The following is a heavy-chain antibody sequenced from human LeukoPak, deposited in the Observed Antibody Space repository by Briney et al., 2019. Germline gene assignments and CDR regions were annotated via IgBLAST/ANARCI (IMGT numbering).Heavy chain of an antibody. Sequence: GASVKVSCKASGYTFTNYYIHWVRQAPGQGLEWMGWIAPNSGDTNYAQKFQGRVTMTRDTSISTAYMELSGLRSDDTAVYYCAKAVDWNYEGYYFDYWGQGTLVTVSS. CDR1: GYTFTNYY. V-gene: IGHV1-2*02. D-gene: IGHD1-7*01. CDR2: IAPNSGDT. J-gene: IGHJ4*02. CDR3: AKAVDWNYEGYYFDY.